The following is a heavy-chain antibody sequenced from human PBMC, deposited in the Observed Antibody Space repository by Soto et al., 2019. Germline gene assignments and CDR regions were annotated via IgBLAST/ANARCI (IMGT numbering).Heavy chain of an antibody. CDR3: ARGRYCLTGRCFPNWFDS. V-gene: IGHV4-30-4*01. CDR2: IYKSATT. CDR1: GDSISNLDYF. J-gene: IGHJ5*01. D-gene: IGHD7-27*01. Sequence: SETLSRTCSVSGDSISNLDYFWAWIRQPPGQALEYIGYIYKSATTYYNPSFESRVAISVDTSKSQFSLNVTSVTAADTAVYFCARGRYCLTGRCFPNWFDSWGQGALVTVSS.